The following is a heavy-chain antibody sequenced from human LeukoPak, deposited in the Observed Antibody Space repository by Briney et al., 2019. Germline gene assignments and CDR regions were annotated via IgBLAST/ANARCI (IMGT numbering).Heavy chain of an antibody. Sequence: GGSLRLSCAASGFTLRNYAVNWVRQAPGKGLEWVSAVGGSDGTTYYADSVKGRFTISRDNSRNTVSLQMNSLRAEDTAIYYCARAKGVITTNWFDPWGQGTLVTVSS. CDR3: ARAKGVITTNWFDP. V-gene: IGHV3-23*01. J-gene: IGHJ5*02. D-gene: IGHD3-3*01. CDR1: GFTLRNYA. CDR2: VGGSDGTT.